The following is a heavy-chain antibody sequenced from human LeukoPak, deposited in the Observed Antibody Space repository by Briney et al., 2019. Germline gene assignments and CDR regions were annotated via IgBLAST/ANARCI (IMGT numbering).Heavy chain of an antibody. CDR3: ARESSSSPGEY. J-gene: IGHJ4*02. CDR1: GGSISSGDYY. D-gene: IGHD6-13*01. V-gene: IGHV4-30-4*08. Sequence: SQTPSLTCTVSGGSISSGDYYWSWIRQPPGKGLEWIGYIYYSGSTYYNPSLKSRVTISVDTSKNQFSLKLSSVTAADTAVYYCARESSSSPGEYWGQGTLVTVSS. CDR2: IYYSGST.